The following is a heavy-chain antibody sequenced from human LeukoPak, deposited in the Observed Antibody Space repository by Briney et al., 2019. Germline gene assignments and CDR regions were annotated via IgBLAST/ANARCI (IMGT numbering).Heavy chain of an antibody. J-gene: IGHJ4*02. D-gene: IGHD1-1*01. CDR1: GGSISSGGYS. CDR3: ARGTTSRYGVFDY. V-gene: IGHV4-30-2*01. Sequence: TLSVTCAVSGGSISSGGYSWSWIRQPPGQGLEWIGYIYHSGSTYYNPSLKRRVTISVDRSKNQFFLKLSSVTAADTAVYYCARGTTSRYGVFDYGGQGTLVTASS. CDR2: IYHSGST.